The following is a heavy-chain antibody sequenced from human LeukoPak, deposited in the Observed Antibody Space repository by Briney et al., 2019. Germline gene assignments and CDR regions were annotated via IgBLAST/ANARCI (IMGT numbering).Heavy chain of an antibody. CDR3: ARQSLQNTAMDY. J-gene: IGHJ4*02. Sequence: SETLSLTCTVSGGSISSYYWSWIRQPPGKGLEGIGYIYYSGSTNYNPSLKSRVTISVDTSKNQFSLKLSSVTAADTAVYYCARQSLQNTAMDYWGQGTLVTVSS. CDR1: GGSISSYY. D-gene: IGHD5-18*01. CDR2: IYYSGST. V-gene: IGHV4-59*08.